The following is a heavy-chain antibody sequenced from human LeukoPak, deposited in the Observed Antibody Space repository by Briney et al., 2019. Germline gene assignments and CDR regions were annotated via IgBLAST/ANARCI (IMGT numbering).Heavy chain of an antibody. CDR3: TKATQWLAFDY. D-gene: IGHD6-19*01. V-gene: IGHV4-59*11. J-gene: IGHJ4*02. CDR2: IYNSGTT. Sequence: SETLSLTCTVSGGSISSHFWSCIRQPPGKGLEWIGNIYNSGTTNYNPSLKSGVTISVDTSKNQLSLQLTSVTAADTAVYYCTKATQWLAFDYWGRGTLVTVSS. CDR1: GGSISSHF.